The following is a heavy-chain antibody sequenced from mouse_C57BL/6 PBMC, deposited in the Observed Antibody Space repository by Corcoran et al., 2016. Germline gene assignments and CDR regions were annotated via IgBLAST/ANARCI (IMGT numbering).Heavy chain of an antibody. CDR1: GYTFTDYY. CDR2: IYPGSGNT. Sequence: QVQLKQSGAELVRPGASVKLSCKASGYTFTDYYINWVKQRPGQGLEWIARIYPGSGNTYYNEKFKGKATLTAEKSSRTAYMQLSSLISEDSAVYICARGGYYGSSYSDYWGQGTTLTVSS. CDR3: ARGGYYGSSYSDY. J-gene: IGHJ2*01. V-gene: IGHV1-76*01. D-gene: IGHD1-1*01.